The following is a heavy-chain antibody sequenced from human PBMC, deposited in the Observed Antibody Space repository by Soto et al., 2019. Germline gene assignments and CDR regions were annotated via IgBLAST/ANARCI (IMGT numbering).Heavy chain of an antibody. CDR2: ISYDGSNK. Sequence: PGGSLILSCAASGFTFSSYGMHWVRQAPGKGLEWVAVISYDGSNKYYADSVKGRFTISRDNSKNTLYLQMNSLRAEDTAVYYCAKEAPSVPLTYYFDYWGQGTLVTVSS. J-gene: IGHJ4*02. D-gene: IGHD6-19*01. CDR3: AKEAPSVPLTYYFDY. V-gene: IGHV3-30*18. CDR1: GFTFSSYG.